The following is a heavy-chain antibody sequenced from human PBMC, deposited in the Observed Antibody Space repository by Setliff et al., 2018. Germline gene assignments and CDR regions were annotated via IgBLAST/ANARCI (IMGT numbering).Heavy chain of an antibody. CDR3: AREGVDTRSSTDYRYYMDV. V-gene: IGHV1-69*05. CDR1: GDSFSNYA. J-gene: IGHJ6*03. CDR2: LIPMFGTP. Sequence: SVKVSCKASGDSFSNYAISWVRQAPGQGLEWMGGLIPMFGTPGYAQKFQDRVTITTDESTSTAYIELNSLTSEETAVYYCAREGVDTRSSTDYRYYMDVWGKGTTVTVSS. D-gene: IGHD5-18*01.